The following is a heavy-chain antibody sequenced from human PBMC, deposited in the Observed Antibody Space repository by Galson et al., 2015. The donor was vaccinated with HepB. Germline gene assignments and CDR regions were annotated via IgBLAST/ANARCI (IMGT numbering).Heavy chain of an antibody. V-gene: IGHV3-66*02. D-gene: IGHD3-3*01. Sequence: SLRLSCAASGFNVNINYMVWVRQAPGKGLEWVSVIYSSGPTYYAASVKGRFTISRDDSRNTLYLQMDSLKPEDTAVYYCTVGFFSSTNYWGQGAQVTVSS. CDR3: TVGFFSSTNY. CDR1: GFNVNINY. J-gene: IGHJ4*02. CDR2: IYSSGPT.